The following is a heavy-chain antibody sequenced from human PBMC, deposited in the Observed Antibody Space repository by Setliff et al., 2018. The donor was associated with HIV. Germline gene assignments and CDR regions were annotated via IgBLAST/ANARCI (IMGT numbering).Heavy chain of an antibody. V-gene: IGHV1-69*13. Sequence: GASVKVSCKASGDTLSIHPITWVRQAPGQGLEWMGMIIPMYNIPAYAQKFQGRVTFTADESTSTAYMELSSLRSEDTAVYYCAAPSGWLEFDHAFDIWGQGTMVTVSS. J-gene: IGHJ3*02. CDR1: GDTLSIHP. CDR2: IIPMYNIP. CDR3: AAPSGWLEFDHAFDI. D-gene: IGHD3-22*01.